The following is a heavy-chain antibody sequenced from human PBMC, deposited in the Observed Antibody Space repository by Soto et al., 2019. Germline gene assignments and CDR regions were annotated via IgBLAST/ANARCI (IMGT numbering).Heavy chain of an antibody. CDR3: AKVRGLSSGWYVGCWFDP. CDR1: GFTFSSDA. Sequence: EVQLLESGGGLVQPGGSLRLSCAASGFTFSSDAMSWVRQAPGKGLEWVSAIGASGGSTNYADSVKGRFTISRDNAKNTRYLQMNRLRAEDTEIYYCAKVRGLSSGWYVGCWFDPWGQGTLVTVSS. CDR2: IGASGGST. J-gene: IGHJ5*02. D-gene: IGHD6-19*01. V-gene: IGHV3-23*01.